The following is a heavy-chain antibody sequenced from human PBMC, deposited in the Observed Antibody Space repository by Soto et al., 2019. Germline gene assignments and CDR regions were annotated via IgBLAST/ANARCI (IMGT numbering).Heavy chain of an antibody. D-gene: IGHD3-3*01. CDR2: IIPIFGTA. CDR3: ARDNNFWSGYYTGFDF. V-gene: IGHV1-69*01. Sequence: ARSWVQQENGQGLEWMGGIIPIFGTANYAQKFQGRVTITADESTSTAYMELSSLRSEDTAVYYCARDNNFWSGYYTGFDFWVQRTLVTV. CDR1: A. J-gene: IGHJ4*02.